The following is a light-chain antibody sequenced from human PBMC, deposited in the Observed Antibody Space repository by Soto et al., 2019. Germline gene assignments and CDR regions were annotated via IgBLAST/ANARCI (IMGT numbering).Light chain of an antibody. J-gene: IGKJ1*01. Sequence: DLQMTQASSTLCGSVGPGVTVTRRASQTISSWLAWYQQKPGKAPKLLIYKASTLKSGVPSRFSGSGSGTEFTLTISSLQPDDFATYYCQHYNSYSEAFGKGTKVDIK. CDR1: QTISSW. CDR2: KAS. V-gene: IGKV1-5*03. CDR3: QHYNSYSEA.